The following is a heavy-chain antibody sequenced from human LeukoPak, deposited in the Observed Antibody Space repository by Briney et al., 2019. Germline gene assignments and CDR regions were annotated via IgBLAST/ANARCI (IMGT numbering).Heavy chain of an antibody. D-gene: IGHD5-12*01. Sequence: GASVKVSCKASGYTFTGYYMHWVRQAPGQGLEWMGWINPNSGGTNYAQKFQGRVTMTGDTSISTAYMEPSRLRSDDTAVYYCARVAPQISDAFGIWGQGTMVTVSS. J-gene: IGHJ3*02. CDR1: GYTFTGYY. CDR2: INPNSGGT. V-gene: IGHV1-2*02. CDR3: ARVAPQISDAFGI.